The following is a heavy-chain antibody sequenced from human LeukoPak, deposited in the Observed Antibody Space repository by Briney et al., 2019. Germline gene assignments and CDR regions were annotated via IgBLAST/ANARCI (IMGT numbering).Heavy chain of an antibody. CDR2: FDPEDGET. D-gene: IGHD2-2*01. CDR1: GYTLTELS. V-gene: IGHV1-24*01. CDR3: ATAVVVPAASSN. J-gene: IGHJ4*02. Sequence: PRASVKVSCKVSGYTLTELSMHWVRQAPGKGREWRGGFDPEDGETIYAQKFQGRVTMTEDTSTDTAYMELSSLRSEDTAVYYCATAVVVPAASSNWGQGTLVTVS.